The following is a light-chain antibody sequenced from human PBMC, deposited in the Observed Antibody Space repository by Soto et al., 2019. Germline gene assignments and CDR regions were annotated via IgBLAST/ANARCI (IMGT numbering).Light chain of an antibody. CDR3: SSYTSSTLYV. J-gene: IGLJ1*01. Sequence: VLTQPASVSGSPGQSITISCTGTSSDVGGYNYVSWYQQHPGKAPKLMIYEVSNRPSGVSNRFSGSKSGNTASLTISGLQAEDEADYYCSSYTSSTLYVFGTGTRSPS. CDR2: EVS. V-gene: IGLV2-14*01. CDR1: SSDVGGYNY.